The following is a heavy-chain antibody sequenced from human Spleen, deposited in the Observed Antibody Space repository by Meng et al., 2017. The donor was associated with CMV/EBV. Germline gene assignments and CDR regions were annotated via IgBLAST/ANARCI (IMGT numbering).Heavy chain of an antibody. CDR1: GFAFNNYW. D-gene: IGHD3-10*01. J-gene: IGHJ4*02. V-gene: IGHV3-74*01. CDR3: ARARFSMVRGEGYYFDY. Sequence: SGFAFNNYWMHWVRQGPGKGLVWVSRINIDGSTTSYADSVKGRFTISRDNAKNTLYLQMNSLRAEDTGVYYCARARFSMVRGEGYYFDYWGQGTLVTVSS. CDR2: INIDGSTT.